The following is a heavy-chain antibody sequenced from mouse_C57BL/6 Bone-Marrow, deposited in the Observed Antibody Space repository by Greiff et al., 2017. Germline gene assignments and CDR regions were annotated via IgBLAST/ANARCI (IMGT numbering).Heavy chain of an antibody. CDR1: GFNIKDDY. J-gene: IGHJ3*01. CDR3: TTAVRAPFAY. D-gene: IGHD3-3*01. CDR2: IDPENGDT. Sequence: LVESGAELVRPGASVKLSCTASGFNIKDDYMHWVKQRPEQGLEWIGWIDPENGDTEYASKFQGKATITADPSSNTAYLQLSSLTSEDTAVYYCTTAVRAPFAYWGQGTLVTVSA. V-gene: IGHV14-4*01.